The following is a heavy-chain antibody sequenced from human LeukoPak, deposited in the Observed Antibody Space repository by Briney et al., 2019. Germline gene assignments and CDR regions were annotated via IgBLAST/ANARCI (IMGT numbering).Heavy chain of an antibody. CDR1: GDSISSYF. J-gene: IGHJ4*02. CDR3: AKESRAYYFDY. Sequence: PSETLSLTCTVSGDSISSYFWSWIRQPPGKGLEWIGDIHYSGNTNYNPSLKSRATISVDTSKKQFSLRLSSVTAADTAVYYCAKESRAYYFDYWGQGTLVTVSS. CDR2: IHYSGNT. V-gene: IGHV4-59*01.